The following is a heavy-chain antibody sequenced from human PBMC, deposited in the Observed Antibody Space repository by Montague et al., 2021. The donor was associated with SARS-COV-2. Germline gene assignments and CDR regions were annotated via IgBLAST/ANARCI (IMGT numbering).Heavy chain of an antibody. CDR1: GGSFRGYY. CDR2: INHNGST. V-gene: IGHV4-34*01. D-gene: IGHD2-15*01. CDR3: ARGSGCSGGSCYTECVTYYSDGMDV. J-gene: IGHJ6*02. Sequence: SETLSLTCAVYGGSFRGYYRSWIRKPPGTGLEWMGEINHNGSTNYNPSLKRRVTISVDTSKNQFSLKLSPVTAADTAVYYCARGSGCSGGSCYTECVTYYSDGMDVWGQGTTVTVSS.